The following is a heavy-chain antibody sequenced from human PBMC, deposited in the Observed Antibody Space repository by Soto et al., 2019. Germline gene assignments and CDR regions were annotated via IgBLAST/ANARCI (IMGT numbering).Heavy chain of an antibody. J-gene: IGHJ6*02. CDR1: GGTFSSYA. CDR2: IIPIFGTA. CDR3: ASPAALNLGYYYGMDV. D-gene: IGHD6-6*01. V-gene: IGHV1-69*12. Sequence: QVQLVQSGAEVKKPGSSVKVSCKASGGTFSSYAISWVRQAPGQGLEWMGGIIPIFGTANYAQKFQGRVKITADESTSTAYMELSSLRSEDTAVYYCASPAALNLGYYYGMDVWGQGTTVTVSS.